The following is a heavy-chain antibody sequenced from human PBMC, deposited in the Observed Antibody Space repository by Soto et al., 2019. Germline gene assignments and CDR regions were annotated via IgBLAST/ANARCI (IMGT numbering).Heavy chain of an antibody. Sequence: EVQLVESGGGLVKPGGSLRLSCAASGFPFNNAWINWVRQVPGKGLEWVGRVKSKADGGSGDYAAPVKGRFVVSRDDSKDIVYLQMNSLKIEDTGVYYCTTDSRTTLPEIRFYYWGHGTQVTVSS. CDR3: TTDSRTTLPEIRFYY. D-gene: IGHD1-26*01. CDR1: GFPFNNAW. J-gene: IGHJ4*01. V-gene: IGHV3-15*07. CDR2: VKSKADGGSG.